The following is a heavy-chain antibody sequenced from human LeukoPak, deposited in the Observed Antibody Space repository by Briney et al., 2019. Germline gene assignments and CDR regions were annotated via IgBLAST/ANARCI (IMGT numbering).Heavy chain of an antibody. V-gene: IGHV4-39*07. CDR2: INHSGST. CDR1: GGSISSSNYY. Sequence: SETLSLTCTVSGGSISSSNYYWGWIRQPPGKGLEWIGEINHSGSTNYNPSLKSRVTISVDTSKNQFSLKLSSVTAADTAVYYCARGSTMILEAFDYWGQGTLVTVSS. J-gene: IGHJ4*02. CDR3: ARGSTMILEAFDY. D-gene: IGHD3-22*01.